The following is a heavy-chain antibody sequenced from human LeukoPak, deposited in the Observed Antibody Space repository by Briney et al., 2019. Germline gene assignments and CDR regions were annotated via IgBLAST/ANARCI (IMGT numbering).Heavy chain of an antibody. D-gene: IGHD3-10*01. CDR3: ARGGVDYYGSGTYYLMYYFDY. CDR2: ISGSGGAT. Sequence: GGSLRLSCAASGFTFSSYAMSWVRQAPGKGLEWVSAISGSGGATYYADSVKGRFTISRDDPHNTLYLQMNSLRAEDTAVYFCARGGVDYYGSGTYYLMYYFDYWGQGALVTVSS. V-gene: IGHV3-23*01. CDR1: GFTFSSYA. J-gene: IGHJ4*02.